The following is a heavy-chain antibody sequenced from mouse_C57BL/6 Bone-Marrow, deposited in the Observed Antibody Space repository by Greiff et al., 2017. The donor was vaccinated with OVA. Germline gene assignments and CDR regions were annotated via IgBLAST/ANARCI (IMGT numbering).Heavy chain of an antibody. V-gene: IGHV14-4*01. J-gene: IGHJ2*01. Sequence: VQLQQSGAELVRPGASVKLSCTASGFNIKDDYMPWVKQRPEQGLEWIGWIDPENGDTEYASKFQGKATITADTSSNTAYLQLSSLTSEDTAVYYCTLIYYGNYGWFDYWGQGTTLTVSS. D-gene: IGHD2-1*01. CDR1: GFNIKDDY. CDR2: IDPENGDT. CDR3: TLIYYGNYGWFDY.